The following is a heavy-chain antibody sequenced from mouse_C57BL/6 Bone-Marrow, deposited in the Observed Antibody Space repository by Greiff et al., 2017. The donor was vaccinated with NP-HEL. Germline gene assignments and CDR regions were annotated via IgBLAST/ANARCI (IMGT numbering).Heavy chain of an antibody. CDR3: AIYYDPLAY. CDR1: GYTFTRYW. D-gene: IGHD2-4*01. Sequence: QVHVKQPGAELVKPGASVKMSCKASGYTFTRYWITWVKQRPGQGLEWIGDIYPGSGRTNYNEKFKSKATLTVDTSSSTAYMQLSSLTSEDSAVYYCAIYYDPLAYWGQGTLVTVSA. CDR2: IYPGSGRT. V-gene: IGHV1-55*01. J-gene: IGHJ3*01.